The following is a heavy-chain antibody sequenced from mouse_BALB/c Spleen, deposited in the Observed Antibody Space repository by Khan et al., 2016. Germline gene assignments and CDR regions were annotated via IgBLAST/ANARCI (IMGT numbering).Heavy chain of an antibody. CDR2: FTVTSDNYGA. CDR1: GFTFSNYR. D-gene: IGHD2-4*01. V-gene: IGHV13-2*02. J-gene: IGHJ3*01. CDR3: SSGDYGACAY. Sequence: VQLVETGGGLVRPGNSLKLSCVTSGFTFSNYRMHWLRQPPGKRLEWIAVFTVTSDNYGANYAESVKGRFTISRDDSKSSVYLQMNRLREEDTATYYCSSGDYGACAYWGQGTLVTVSA.